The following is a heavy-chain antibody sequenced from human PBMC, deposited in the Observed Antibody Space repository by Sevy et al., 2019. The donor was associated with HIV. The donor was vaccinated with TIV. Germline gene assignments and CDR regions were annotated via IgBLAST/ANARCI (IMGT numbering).Heavy chain of an antibody. Sequence: GGSLRLSCAASGFTFITYAMSWVRQAPGKGLEWVSGISGSGISIYYAGSVKGRFTISRDNSKNTLILQMNSLRAEDTAIYYCAKELPGYQYDSSGYLDTWGQGRLVTVSS. CDR2: ISGSGISI. V-gene: IGHV3-23*01. CDR1: GFTFITYA. D-gene: IGHD3-22*01. CDR3: AKELPGYQYDSSGYLDT. J-gene: IGHJ4*02.